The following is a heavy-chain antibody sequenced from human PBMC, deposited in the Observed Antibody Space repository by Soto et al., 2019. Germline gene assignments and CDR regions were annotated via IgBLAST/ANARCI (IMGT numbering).Heavy chain of an antibody. CDR1: GGSISSYY. J-gene: IGHJ4*02. Sequence: KPSETLSLTCTVSGGSISSYYWSWIRQPPGKGLEWIGYIYYSGSTNYNPSLKSRVTISVDTSKNQFSLKLSSVTAADTAVYYCARESDCGGDCYYRSFDYWGQGTLVTVSS. V-gene: IGHV4-59*01. CDR3: ARESDCGGDCYYRSFDY. CDR2: IYYSGST. D-gene: IGHD2-21*02.